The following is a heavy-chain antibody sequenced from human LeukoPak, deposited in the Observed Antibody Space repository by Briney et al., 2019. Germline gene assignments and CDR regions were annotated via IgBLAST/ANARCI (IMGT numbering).Heavy chain of an antibody. J-gene: IGHJ3*02. Sequence: LRLSCAASGFTFSDYYMSWIRQPPGKGLEWIGSIYYSGTTYYNPSLKSRVTISVDTSKKQFSLKLRSVTAADTAVYYCARHEWGITNAFDIWGQGTMVTVSS. V-gene: IGHV4-39*01. CDR1: GFTFSDYY. D-gene: IGHD1-14*01. CDR2: IYYSGTT. CDR3: ARHEWGITNAFDI.